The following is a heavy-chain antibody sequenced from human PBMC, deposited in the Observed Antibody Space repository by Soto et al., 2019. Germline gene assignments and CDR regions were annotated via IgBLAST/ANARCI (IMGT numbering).Heavy chain of an antibody. J-gene: IGHJ4*02. CDR1: GYTFISYD. CDR2: ISADNGNT. CDR3: ARERTRYCSSINCFPGRFFDY. D-gene: IGHD2-2*01. Sequence: QVQLVQSGAEVTKPGASVKVSCKASGYTFISYDITWVRQAPGQGLEWMGWISADNGNTKYTQKLKGRVTMTKDTSTSTAYMELRSLRSDDTAEYYCARERTRYCSSINCFPGRFFDYWGQGTLVTVSS. V-gene: IGHV1-18*01.